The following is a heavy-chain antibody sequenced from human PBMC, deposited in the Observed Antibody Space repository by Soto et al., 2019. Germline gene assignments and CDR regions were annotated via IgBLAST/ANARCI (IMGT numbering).Heavy chain of an antibody. V-gene: IGHV3-43*01. J-gene: IGHJ4*02. CDR2: ISWDGGST. CDR1: GFTFDDYT. Sequence: GGSLRLSCAASGFTFDDYTMHWVRQAPGKGLEWVSLISWDGGSTYYADSVKGRFTISRDNSKNSLYLQMNSLRTEDTALYYCAKALLRGGSGLTGFFDYWGQGTLVTVSS. CDR3: AKALLRGGSGLTGFFDY. D-gene: IGHD2-15*01.